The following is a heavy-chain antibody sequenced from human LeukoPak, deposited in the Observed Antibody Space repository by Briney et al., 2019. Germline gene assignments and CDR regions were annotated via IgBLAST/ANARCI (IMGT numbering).Heavy chain of an antibody. CDR1: GFTFSSYG. V-gene: IGHV3-30*18. J-gene: IGHJ6*02. CDR2: ISYDGSNK. CDR3: AKGPDYGGNSPNYYYGMDV. Sequence: GGSLRLSCAASGFTFSSYGMHWVRQAPGKGLEWVAVISYDGSNKYYADSVKGRFTISRDNSKNTLYLQMNSLRAEDTAVYYCAKGPDYGGNSPNYYYGMDVWGQGTTVTVSS. D-gene: IGHD4-23*01.